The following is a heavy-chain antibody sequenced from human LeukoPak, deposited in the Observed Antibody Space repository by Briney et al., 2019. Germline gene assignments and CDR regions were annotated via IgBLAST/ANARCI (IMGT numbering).Heavy chain of an antibody. CDR3: ARDGSWFGELANWFDP. CDR2: INSDGSST. D-gene: IGHD3-10*01. Sequence: GGSLRLSCAASGFTFSSYWMHWVRQAPGRGLVWVSRINSDGSSTSYADSVKGRFTISRDNAKNTLYLQMNSLRAEDTAVYYCARDGSWFGELANWFDPWGQGTLVTVSS. J-gene: IGHJ5*02. V-gene: IGHV3-74*01. CDR1: GFTFSSYW.